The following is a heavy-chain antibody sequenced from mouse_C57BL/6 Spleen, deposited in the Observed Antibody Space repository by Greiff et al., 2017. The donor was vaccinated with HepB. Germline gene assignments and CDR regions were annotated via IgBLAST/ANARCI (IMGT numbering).Heavy chain of an antibody. D-gene: IGHD1-1*01. V-gene: IGHV1-55*01. Sequence: QLQQPGAELVKPGASVKMSCKASGYTFTSYWITWVKQRPGQGLEWIGDIYPGSGSTNYNEKFKSKATLTVDTSSSTAYMQLSSLTSEDSAVYYCARDYGSEGNYFDYWGQGTTLTVSS. CDR1: GYTFTSYW. J-gene: IGHJ2*01. CDR3: ARDYGSEGNYFDY. CDR2: IYPGSGST.